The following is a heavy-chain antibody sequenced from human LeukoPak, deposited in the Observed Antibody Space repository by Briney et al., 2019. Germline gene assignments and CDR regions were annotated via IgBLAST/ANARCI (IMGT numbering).Heavy chain of an antibody. CDR1: GYTFTGYY. CDR3: ARGVATGNLGLFDY. V-gene: IGHV1-2*02. D-gene: IGHD5-12*01. Sequence: ASVKVSCTASGYTFTGYYMHWVRQAPGQGLEWMGWINPNSGGTNYAQKFQGRVTMTRDTSISTAYMELSRLRSDDAAVYYCARGVATGNLGLFDYWGQGTLVTVPS. CDR2: INPNSGGT. J-gene: IGHJ4*02.